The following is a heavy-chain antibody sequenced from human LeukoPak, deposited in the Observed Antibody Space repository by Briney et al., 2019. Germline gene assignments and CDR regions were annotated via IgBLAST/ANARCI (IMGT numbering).Heavy chain of an antibody. CDR2: IYHDGST. Sequence: PSQTLSLTCTVSGGSISSGGYYWSWIRQPPGKGLEWIGYIYHDGSTYYNPSLKSRVTISVDRSKNQFSLRLSSVTAADTAVYYCTRGPYSVGALFDYWGQGTLVTVSS. V-gene: IGHV4-30-2*01. D-gene: IGHD1-26*01. CDR1: GGSISSGGYY. CDR3: TRGPYSVGALFDY. J-gene: IGHJ4*02.